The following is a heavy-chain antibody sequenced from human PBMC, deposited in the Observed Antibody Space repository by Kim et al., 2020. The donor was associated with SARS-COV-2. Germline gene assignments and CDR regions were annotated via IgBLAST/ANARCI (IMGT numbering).Heavy chain of an antibody. D-gene: IGHD3-16*01. CDR1: GGSISSYY. CDR2: IYYSGST. V-gene: IGHV4-59*08. J-gene: IGHJ5*02. Sequence: SETLSLTCTVSGGSISSYYWSWIRQPPGKGLEWIGYIYYSGSTNYNPSLKSRVTISVDTSKNQFSLKLSSVTAADTAVYYCASWGRESGWFDPWGQGTLV. CDR3: ASWGRESGWFDP.